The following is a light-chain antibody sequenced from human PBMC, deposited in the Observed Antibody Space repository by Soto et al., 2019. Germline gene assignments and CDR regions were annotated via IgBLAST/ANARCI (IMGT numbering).Light chain of an antibody. CDR2: EVS. Sequence: QSVLTQPPSASGSPGQSVTISCTGTSSDFGAYNYVSWYQQHPGKAPKLMIYEVSKRPSGVPDRFSGSKSGNTASLTVSGLQTEYEADYYCSSYAGSNNVVFGGGTKVTVL. V-gene: IGLV2-8*01. CDR1: SSDFGAYNY. CDR3: SSYAGSNNVV. J-gene: IGLJ2*01.